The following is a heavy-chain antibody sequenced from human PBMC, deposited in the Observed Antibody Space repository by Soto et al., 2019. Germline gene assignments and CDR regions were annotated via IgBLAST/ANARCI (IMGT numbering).Heavy chain of an antibody. CDR3: ATKDYGDYGGFDY. CDR1: GGSISSGGYY. Sequence: SETLSLTCTVSGGSISSGGYYWSWIRQHPGKGLEWIGYIYYSGSTYYNPSLKSRVTISVDTSKNQFSLKLSSVTAADTAVYYCATKDYGDYGGFDYWGQGTLVTVSS. J-gene: IGHJ4*02. D-gene: IGHD4-17*01. CDR2: IYYSGST. V-gene: IGHV4-31*03.